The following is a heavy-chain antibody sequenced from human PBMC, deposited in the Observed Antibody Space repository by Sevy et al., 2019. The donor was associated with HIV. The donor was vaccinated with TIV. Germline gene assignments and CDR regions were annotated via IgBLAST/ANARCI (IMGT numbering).Heavy chain of an antibody. Sequence: ASVKVSCKASGYTFTGYYMHWVRQAPGQGLEWMGWINPNSGGTNYAQKFQGRVTMTRDTSISTAYMELSRLRSDDTAVYYCAIGAAYYYDSSGCFDYWGQGTLVTVSS. CDR3: AIGAAYYYDSSGCFDY. CDR1: GYTFTGYY. J-gene: IGHJ4*02. CDR2: INPNSGGT. V-gene: IGHV1-2*02. D-gene: IGHD3-22*01.